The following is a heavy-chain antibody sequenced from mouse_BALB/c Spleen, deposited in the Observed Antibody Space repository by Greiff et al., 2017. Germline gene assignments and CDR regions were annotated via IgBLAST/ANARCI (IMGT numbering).Heavy chain of an antibody. CDR3: TRCYDGYLYWYFDV. V-gene: IGHV1S81*02. CDR2: INPSNGGT. CDR1: GYTFTSYY. D-gene: IGHD2-3*01. Sequence: VQLHQSGAELVKPGASVKLSCKASGYTFTSYYMYWVKQRPGQGLEWIGEINPSNGGTNFNEKFKSKATQTVDKSSSTAYMQLSSLTSEDSAVYYCTRCYDGYLYWYFDVWGAGTTVTVSS. J-gene: IGHJ1*01.